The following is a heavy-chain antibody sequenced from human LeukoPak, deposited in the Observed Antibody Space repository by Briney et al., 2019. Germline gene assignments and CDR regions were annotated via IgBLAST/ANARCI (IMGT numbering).Heavy chain of an antibody. CDR1: GYTFTSYD. J-gene: IGHJ4*02. Sequence: GASVKVSFKASGYTFTSYDINWVRQATGQGLEWMGWMNPNSGNTGYAQKFQGRVTMTRNTSISTAYLELSSLRSEDTAVYYCARGDETTVTTHWGQGTLVTVSS. CDR3: ARGDETTVTTH. D-gene: IGHD4-17*01. V-gene: IGHV1-8*01. CDR2: MNPNSGNT.